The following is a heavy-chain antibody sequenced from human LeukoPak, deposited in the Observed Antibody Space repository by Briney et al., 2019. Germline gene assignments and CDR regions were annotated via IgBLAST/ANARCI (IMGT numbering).Heavy chain of an antibody. D-gene: IGHD1-26*01. Sequence: ESGPTLVKPSETLSLTCTVSGGSISSYYWSWIRQPPGKGLEWIGYIYYSGSTNYNPSLKSRVTISVDTSKNQFSLKLSSVTAADTAVYYCARDPFLVGATGGDYWGQGTLVTVSS. J-gene: IGHJ4*02. CDR1: GGSISSYY. CDR3: ARDPFLVGATGGDY. CDR2: IYYSGST. V-gene: IGHV4-59*01.